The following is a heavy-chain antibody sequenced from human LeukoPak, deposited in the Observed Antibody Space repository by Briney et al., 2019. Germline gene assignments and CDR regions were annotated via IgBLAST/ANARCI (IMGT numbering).Heavy chain of an antibody. D-gene: IGHD5-12*01. CDR1: GGSISSTNW. Sequence: SGTLSLTCAVSGGSISSTNWWNWVRQPPGKGLEWIGSIYYSGSTYYNPSVKSGVPISVDTSKNQFSLKLSSVTAADTAVYYCARQGGYDYFDYWGQGTLVTVSS. CDR2: IYYSGST. CDR3: ARQGGYDYFDY. J-gene: IGHJ4*02. V-gene: IGHV4-4*02.